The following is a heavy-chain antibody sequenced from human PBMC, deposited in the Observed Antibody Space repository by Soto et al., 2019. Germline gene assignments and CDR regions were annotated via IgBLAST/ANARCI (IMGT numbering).Heavy chain of an antibody. CDR3: TRDPEGDLDFDY. J-gene: IGHJ4*02. Sequence: EVQLVESGGGLVQPGGSLGPPCQASGFFFPNYGLPCFRQAPGKGLEWVSHINSHAFSPLYADSVRGRFTISRDNAKNSIYLQMSSLSDEDTAVYYCTRDPEGDLDFDYWGQGTLVTVSS. D-gene: IGHD2-21*02. CDR2: INSHAFSP. V-gene: IGHV3-48*02. CDR1: GFFFPNYG.